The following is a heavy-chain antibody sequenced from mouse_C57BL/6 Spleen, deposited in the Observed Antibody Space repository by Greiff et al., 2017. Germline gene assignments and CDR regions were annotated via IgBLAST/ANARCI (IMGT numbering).Heavy chain of an antibody. CDR2: IHPNSGST. V-gene: IGHV1-64*01. J-gene: IGHJ2*01. CDR3: ARGSYYYGSSYCDY. CDR1: GYTFTSYW. Sequence: VQLQQPGAELVKPGASVKLSCKASGYTFTSYWMHWVKQRPGQGLEWIGMIHPNSGSTNYNEKFKSKATLTVDKSSSTAYMQLSSLTSEDSAVYYCARGSYYYGSSYCDYWGQGTTLTVSS. D-gene: IGHD1-1*01.